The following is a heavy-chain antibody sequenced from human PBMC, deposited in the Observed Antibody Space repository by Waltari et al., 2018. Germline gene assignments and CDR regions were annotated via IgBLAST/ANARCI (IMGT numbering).Heavy chain of an antibody. V-gene: IGHV1-8*01. D-gene: IGHD3-3*01. J-gene: IGHJ4*02. Sequence: QVQLVQCGAEVKKPGASVKVSCQDSGYTFTSSDLNWVRQATGQGLEWMGWMNPNSGNTGYAQKFQGRVTMTRNTSISTAYMELSSLRSEDTAVYYCARNGYYASRSLDYWGQGTLVTVSS. CDR1: GYTFTSSD. CDR3: ARNGYYASRSLDY. CDR2: MNPNSGNT.